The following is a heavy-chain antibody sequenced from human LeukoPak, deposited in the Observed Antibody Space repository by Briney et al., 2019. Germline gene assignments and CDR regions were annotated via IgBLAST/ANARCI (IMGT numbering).Heavy chain of an antibody. CDR1: GGTFSSYA. D-gene: IGHD5-24*01. Sequence: ASVKVSCKASGGTFSSYAISWVRQAPGQGLEWMGGIIPIFGTANYAQKFQGRVTITADESTSTAYMELSSLRSEDTAVYYCARGGDGYNWHFDYWGQGTLVTVSS. J-gene: IGHJ4*02. V-gene: IGHV1-69*01. CDR3: ARGGDGYNWHFDY. CDR2: IIPIFGTA.